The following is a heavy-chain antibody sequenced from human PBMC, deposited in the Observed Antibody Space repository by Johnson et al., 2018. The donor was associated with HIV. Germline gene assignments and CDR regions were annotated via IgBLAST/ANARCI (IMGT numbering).Heavy chain of an antibody. CDR3: ARGSDTMIVGGAFDI. J-gene: IGHJ3*02. V-gene: IGHV3-11*04. D-gene: IGHD3-22*01. CDR1: GFTVSSNY. CDR2: ISSSGNTI. Sequence: QVQLVESGGGLVQPGGSLRLSCAASGFTVSSNYMSWVRQAPGKGLEWVSYISSSGNTIDYADSVKGSVPISRDHAKNSLYLQMNSLRAEDTAVYYRARGSDTMIVGGAFDIWGQGTMVTVSS.